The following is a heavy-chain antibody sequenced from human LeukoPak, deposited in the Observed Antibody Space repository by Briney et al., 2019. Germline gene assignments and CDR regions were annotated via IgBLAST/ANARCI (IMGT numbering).Heavy chain of an antibody. D-gene: IGHD3-22*01. CDR1: GDSVSSNSAA. J-gene: IGHJ2*01. Sequence: SQTLSLTCAISGDSVSSNSAAWNWIRQSPSRGLEWLGRTYYRSKWYNDYAVSVKSRITINPDTSKNQFSLQLNSVTPEDTAVYYCARDQDYYDSSGYYYGYFDLWGRGTLVTVSS. CDR3: ARDQDYYDSSGYYYGYFDL. V-gene: IGHV6-1*01. CDR2: TYYRSKWYN.